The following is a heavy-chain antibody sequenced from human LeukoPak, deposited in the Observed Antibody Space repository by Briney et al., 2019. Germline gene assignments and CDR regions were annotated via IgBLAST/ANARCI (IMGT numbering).Heavy chain of an antibody. CDR1: GFTFSNYG. V-gene: IGHV3-23*01. Sequence: PGGSLRLSCAASGFTFSNYGVSWVRQAPGKGLEWVSGISGNGDNTYYADSVKGRSSISRDNSKNTLYLQMNSLRAEDTAVYYCAKFMATTTNYFDYWGQGTLVTVSS. J-gene: IGHJ4*02. D-gene: IGHD5-24*01. CDR3: AKFMATTTNYFDY. CDR2: ISGNGDNT.